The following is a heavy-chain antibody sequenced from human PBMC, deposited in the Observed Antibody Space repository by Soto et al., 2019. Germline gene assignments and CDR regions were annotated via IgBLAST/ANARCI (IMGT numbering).Heavy chain of an antibody. CDR3: ARDHGGGGLTLEY. J-gene: IGHJ4*02. D-gene: IGHD3-16*01. Sequence: QVHLEESGGGLVKPGGSLRLSCRASGFTFSDYYMSWIRQAPGKGLEWVADISNSGRITHHADSVEGRFTIYRDNAKDSLFLHLNNLRTEDSEIYYCARDHGGGGLTLEYWGQGTLVTVSS. CDR1: GFTFSDYY. V-gene: IGHV3-11*01. CDR2: ISNSGRIT.